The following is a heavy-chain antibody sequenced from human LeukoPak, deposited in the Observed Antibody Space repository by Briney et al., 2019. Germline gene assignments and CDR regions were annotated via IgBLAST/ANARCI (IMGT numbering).Heavy chain of an antibody. V-gene: IGHV4-34*01. CDR2: IHHSGST. Sequence: PSETLSLTCAVYGGYFSGYYWSWIRQPPGKGLEWTGEIHHSGSTNYNPSLKSRVSISVDTSKNQFSLKLSSVTAADTAVYYCARAGGVPAAYFDFWGKGTLVTVSS. D-gene: IGHD2-2*01. CDR3: ARAGGVPAAYFDF. CDR1: GGYFSGYY. J-gene: IGHJ4*02.